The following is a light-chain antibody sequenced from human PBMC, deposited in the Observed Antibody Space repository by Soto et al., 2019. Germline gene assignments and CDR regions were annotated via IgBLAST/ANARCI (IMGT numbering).Light chain of an antibody. CDR1: QAISSA. CDR3: QQYSVWPLT. CDR2: DAS. Sequence: ANPLTQSPSSLSASVGDRVTITCRASQAISSALAWYQQKPGKPPKLLIYDASTLQSGVPSRFSGTASGTDFTLTITSLQPKDFATYYCQQYSVWPLTFGGGTKVEIK. V-gene: IGKV1-13*02. J-gene: IGKJ4*01.